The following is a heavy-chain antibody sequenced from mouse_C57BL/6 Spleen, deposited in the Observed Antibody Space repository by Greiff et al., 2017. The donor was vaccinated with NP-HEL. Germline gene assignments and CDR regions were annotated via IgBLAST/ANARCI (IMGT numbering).Heavy chain of an antibody. J-gene: IGHJ1*03. V-gene: IGHV5-17*01. CDR3: ARGVYYYGSKFPWYFDV. CDR2: ISSGSSTI. D-gene: IGHD1-1*01. Sequence: EVQRVESGGGLVKPGGSLKLSCAASGFTFSDYGMHWVRQAPEKGLEWVAYISSGSSTIYYADTVKGRFTISRDNAKNTLFLQMTSLRSEDTAMYDCARGVYYYGSKFPWYFDVWGTGTTVTVSS. CDR1: GFTFSDYG.